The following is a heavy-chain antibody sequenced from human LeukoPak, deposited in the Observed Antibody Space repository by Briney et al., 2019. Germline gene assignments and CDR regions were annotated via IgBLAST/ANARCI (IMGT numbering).Heavy chain of an antibody. D-gene: IGHD2-21*02. CDR1: GFTFSNYA. V-gene: IGHV3-30*04. Sequence: GGSLRFSCAASGFTFSNYAVHWVRQAPGKGLEWVAFISFDGSNTYYADSVKGRFTISRDNSKNMLYLQMNSLRAEDTAVYYCARVRTATLIPTLYYFDYWGQGTLVTVSS. CDR3: ARVRTATLIPTLYYFDY. CDR2: ISFDGSNT. J-gene: IGHJ4*02.